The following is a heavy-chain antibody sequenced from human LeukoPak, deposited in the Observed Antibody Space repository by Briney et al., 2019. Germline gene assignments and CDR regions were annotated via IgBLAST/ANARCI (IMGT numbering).Heavy chain of an antibody. Sequence: GGSLRLSCAASGFTFNNYAMSWVRQAPGKGLEWVSAISGSGGSTYYADSVKGRFTISRDNSKNTLYLQMNSLRAEDTAVYYCAKEGYDYVWGSYRYTLDYWGQGTLVTVSS. V-gene: IGHV3-23*01. D-gene: IGHD3-16*02. CDR3: AKEGYDYVWGSYRYTLDY. J-gene: IGHJ4*02. CDR1: GFTFNNYA. CDR2: ISGSGGST.